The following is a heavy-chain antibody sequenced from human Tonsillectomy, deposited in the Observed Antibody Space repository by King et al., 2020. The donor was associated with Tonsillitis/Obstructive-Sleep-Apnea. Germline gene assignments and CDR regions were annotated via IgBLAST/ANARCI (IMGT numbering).Heavy chain of an antibody. D-gene: IGHD2-15*01. CDR2: ISYDGSNK. CDR3: ARDVLGGMDV. Sequence: VQLVESGGGVVQPGRSLRLSCAASGFTFSSYTMHWVRQAPGKGLEWVAVISYDGSNKYNADSVKGRFTISRDNSKNTLYLQMNSLRAEDTAVYYCARDVLGGMDVWGKGTTVTVSS. CDR1: GFTFSSYT. J-gene: IGHJ6*03. V-gene: IGHV3-30*04.